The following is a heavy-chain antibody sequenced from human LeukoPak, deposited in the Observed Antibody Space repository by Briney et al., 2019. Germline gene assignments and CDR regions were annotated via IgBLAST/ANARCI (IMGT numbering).Heavy chain of an antibody. V-gene: IGHV3-33*01. J-gene: IGHJ4*02. D-gene: IGHD6-13*01. CDR2: IWYDGSNK. Sequence: GGSLRLSCAASGFTFSSYGMHWVRQAPGKGLEWVAVIWYDGSNKYYADSVKGRFTISRDNSKNTLYLQMNSLRAEDTAVYYCARPAAAGRSNGWEFDYWGQGTLVTVSS. CDR3: ARPAAAGRSNGWEFDY. CDR1: GFTFSSYG.